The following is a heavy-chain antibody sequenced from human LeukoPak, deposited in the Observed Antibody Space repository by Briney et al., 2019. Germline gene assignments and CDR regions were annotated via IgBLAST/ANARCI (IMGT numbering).Heavy chain of an antibody. CDR3: ARFICSSTSCYRHYYYYYMDV. CDR2: IYYSGST. J-gene: IGHJ6*03. Sequence: SETLSLTCTVSGGSISSYYWSWIRQPPGKGLEWIGYIYYSGSTNCNPSLKSRVTISVDTSKNQFSLKLSSVTAADTAVYYCARFICSSTSCYRHYYYYYMDVWGKGTTVTVSS. D-gene: IGHD2-2*01. V-gene: IGHV4-59*01. CDR1: GGSISSYY.